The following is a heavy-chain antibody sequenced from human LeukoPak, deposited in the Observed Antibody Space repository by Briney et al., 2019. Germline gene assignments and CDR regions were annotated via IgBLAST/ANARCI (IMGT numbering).Heavy chain of an antibody. CDR1: GGSISSYY. CDR2: IYYSGST. Sequence: PSETLSLTCTVSGGSISSYYWSWIRQPPGKGLEWIGYIYYSGSTNYNPSLKSRVTISVDTSKNQFSLKLSSVTAADTAVYYCASARGYYDSSGYYLYYFDYWGQGTLVTVSS. D-gene: IGHD3-22*01. V-gene: IGHV4-59*01. CDR3: ASARGYYDSSGYYLYYFDY. J-gene: IGHJ4*02.